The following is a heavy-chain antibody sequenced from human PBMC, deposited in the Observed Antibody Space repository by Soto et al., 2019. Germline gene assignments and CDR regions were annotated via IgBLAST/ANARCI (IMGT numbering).Heavy chain of an antibody. CDR2: ISAYNGNT. CDR1: GYTFTSYG. J-gene: IGHJ4*02. V-gene: IGHV1-18*01. CDR3: ARDLGYCSGGSCYYGSNFDY. Sequence: ASVKVSCKASGYTFTSYGISWVRQAPGQGLEWMGWISAYNGNTNYAQKLQGRVTMTTDTSTSTAYMELRSLRSGDTAVYYCARDLGYCSGGSCYYGSNFDYWGQGTLVTVSS. D-gene: IGHD2-15*01.